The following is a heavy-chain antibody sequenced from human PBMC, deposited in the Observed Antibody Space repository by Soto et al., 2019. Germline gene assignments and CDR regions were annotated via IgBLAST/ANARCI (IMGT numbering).Heavy chain of an antibody. J-gene: IGHJ3*02. CDR3: ARYYYGSGRYTRAFDI. V-gene: IGHV4-34*01. D-gene: IGHD3-10*01. CDR2: INHSGST. Sequence: QVQLQQWGAGLLKPSETLSLTCAVYGGSFSGYYWSWIRQPPGKGLEWIGEINHSGSTNYNPSLKRRVTISVDTSRNQFCLKLSSVTAADTAVYYCARYYYGSGRYTRAFDIWGQGTMVTVSS. CDR1: GGSFSGYY.